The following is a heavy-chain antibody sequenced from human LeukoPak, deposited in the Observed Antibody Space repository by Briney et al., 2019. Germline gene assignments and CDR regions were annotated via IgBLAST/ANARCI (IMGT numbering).Heavy chain of an antibody. CDR2: IIPIFGTA. CDR3: ARDRLLWFGELSHFDY. Sequence: GSSVKVSCKASGGTFSSYAISWVRQAPGQGLEWMGRIIPIFGTANYAQKFQGRVTITTDESTSTAYMELSSLRSEDTAVYYCARDRLLWFGELSHFDYWGQGTLVTVSS. D-gene: IGHD3-10*01. V-gene: IGHV1-69*05. J-gene: IGHJ4*02. CDR1: GGTFSSYA.